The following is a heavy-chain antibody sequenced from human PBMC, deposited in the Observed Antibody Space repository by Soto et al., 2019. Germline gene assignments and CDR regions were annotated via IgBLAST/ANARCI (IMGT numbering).Heavy chain of an antibody. J-gene: IGHJ5*02. D-gene: IGHD2-15*01. CDR3: ARGYCSGGSCYAGGYWFDP. Sequence: ASVKVSCKASGYTFTSYDINWVRQATGQGLEWMGWMNPNSGNTGYAQKFQGRVTMTRNTSISTAYMELSSLRSEDTAVYYCARGYCSGGSCYAGGYWFDPWGQGTLVTVSS. CDR2: MNPNSGNT. V-gene: IGHV1-8*01. CDR1: GYTFTSYD.